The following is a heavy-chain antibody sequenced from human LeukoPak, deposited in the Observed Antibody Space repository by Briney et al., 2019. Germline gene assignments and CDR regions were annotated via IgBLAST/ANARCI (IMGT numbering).Heavy chain of an antibody. D-gene: IGHD2-2*01. CDR1: GGSIRSYY. CDR3: ARLGPQYCSSTSCYQFHY. V-gene: IGHV4-59*08. CDR2: IYYSGST. J-gene: IGHJ4*02. Sequence: SETLSLTCTVSGGSIRSYYWSWIRQPPGKGLEWIGYIYYSGSTNYNPSLKSRVTISVDTSKNQFSLKLTSVTGADTAVYYCARLGPQYCSSTSCYQFHYWGQGTLVTVSS.